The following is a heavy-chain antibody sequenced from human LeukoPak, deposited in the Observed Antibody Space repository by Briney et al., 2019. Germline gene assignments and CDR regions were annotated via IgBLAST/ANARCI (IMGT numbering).Heavy chain of an antibody. V-gene: IGHV3-21*01. CDR1: GFTFSSYS. D-gene: IGHD3-10*01. CDR3: ARDLKLLWFGETQVFDY. J-gene: IGHJ4*02. Sequence: SGGSLRLSCAASGFTFSSYSMNWVRQAPGKGLEWVSSISSSSSYIYYADSVKGRFTISRDNAKNSLYLQMNSLRAEDTAVYYCARDLKLLWFGETQVFDYWGQGTLVTVSS. CDR2: ISSSSSYI.